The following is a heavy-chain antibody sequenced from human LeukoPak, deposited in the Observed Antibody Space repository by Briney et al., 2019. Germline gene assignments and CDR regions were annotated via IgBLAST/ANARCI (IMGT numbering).Heavy chain of an antibody. V-gene: IGHV1-69*08. D-gene: IGHD6-13*01. CDR2: IIPVLGTA. CDR1: GGTFNSYS. CDR3: ARDRSGSNWYSDY. Sequence: GASVKVSCKASGGTFNSYSISWVRQAPGQGLEWMGRIIPVLGTADYAQKFQGRVTITADRSTTTAYLGLSSLISEDTAVYYCARDRSGSNWYSDYWGQGTLVTVSS. J-gene: IGHJ4*02.